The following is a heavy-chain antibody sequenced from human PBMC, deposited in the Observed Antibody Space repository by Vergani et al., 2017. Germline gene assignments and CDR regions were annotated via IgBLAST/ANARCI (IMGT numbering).Heavy chain of an antibody. CDR2: IIPIFGTA. V-gene: IGHV1-69*01. CDR3: ARGRARYCSSTSCLVGESGGPYYYYYMDV. CDR1: GGTFSSYA. Sequence: QVQLVQSGAEVKKPGSSVKVSCKASGGTFSSYAISWVRQAPGQGLEWMGGIIPIFGTANYAQKFQGRVTITADESTSTAYMELSSLRSEDTAVYYCARGRARYCSSTSCLVGESGGPYYYYYMDVWGKGTTVTVSS. J-gene: IGHJ6*03. D-gene: IGHD2-2*01.